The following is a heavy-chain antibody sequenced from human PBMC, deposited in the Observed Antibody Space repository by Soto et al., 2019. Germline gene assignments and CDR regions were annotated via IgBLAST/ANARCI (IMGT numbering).Heavy chain of an antibody. CDR2: IIPIFGTA. J-gene: IGHJ6*02. D-gene: IGHD4-17*01. CDR3: ASPAAGDYTHRYYYYGMDV. CDR1: GGTFSSYA. Sequence: QVQLVQSGAEVKKPGSSVKVSCKASGGTFSSYAISWVRQAPGQVLEWMGGIIPIFGTANYAQKFQGRVTITADESTSTAYMELSSLRAEDTAVYYCASPAAGDYTHRYYYYGMDVWGQGTTVTVSS. V-gene: IGHV1-69*12.